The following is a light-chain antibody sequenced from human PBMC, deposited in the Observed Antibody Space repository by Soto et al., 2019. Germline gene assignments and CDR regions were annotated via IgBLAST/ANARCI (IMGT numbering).Light chain of an antibody. CDR1: QSLLHSNGYNY. CDR2: LGS. Sequence: DIVMTQSPLSLPVTPGEPASISCRSSQSLLHSNGYNYLDWYLQKPGQSPQLLIYLGSNRASGVPDRFSGSGSGTDVTLKISRVEPEDVGVYYCMEALQTPLTFGGGTKVEIK. V-gene: IGKV2-28*01. CDR3: MEALQTPLT. J-gene: IGKJ4*01.